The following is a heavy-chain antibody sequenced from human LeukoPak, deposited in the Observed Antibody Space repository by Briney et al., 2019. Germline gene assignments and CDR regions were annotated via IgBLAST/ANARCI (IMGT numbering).Heavy chain of an antibody. D-gene: IGHD1-26*01. J-gene: IGHJ4*02. CDR1: RLTFSSYA. CDR3: AQKMEGSYYGY. Sequence: GGSLRLSCAASRLTFSSYAMTWVRQAPGKGLEWVSTISGSGGDTYYADSVKGRFTISRDNSKNTLYLQMNSLRAEDTAVYYCAQKMEGSYYGYWGQGTLVTVSS. CDR2: ISGSGGDT. V-gene: IGHV3-23*01.